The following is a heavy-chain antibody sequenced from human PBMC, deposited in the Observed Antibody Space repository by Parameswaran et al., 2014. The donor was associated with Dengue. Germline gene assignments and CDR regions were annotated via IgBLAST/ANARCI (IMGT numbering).Heavy chain of an antibody. CDR2: IIPIFGTA. CDR3: ARDLNYYDSSGYYFYYYGMDV. Sequence: WVRQAPGQGLEWMGGIIPIFGTANYAQKFQGRVTITADKSTSTAYMELSSLRSEDTAVYYCARDLNYYDSSGYYFYYYGMDVWGQGTTVTVSS. V-gene: IGHV1-69*06. D-gene: IGHD3-22*01. J-gene: IGHJ6*02.